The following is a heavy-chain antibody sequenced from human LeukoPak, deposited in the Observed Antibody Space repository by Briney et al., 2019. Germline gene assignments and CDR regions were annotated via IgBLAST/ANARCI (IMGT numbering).Heavy chain of an antibody. CDR3: AKGAYDYVEMGYFDY. Sequence: GGSLRLSCAASGFSFNNYAMSWVRQAPGKGLEWVSLIIASSGDTFYADSVKGRFTISRDNSKNTLYLQMNSLRAEDTALYYCAKGAYDYVEMGYFDYWGQGTLVTASS. D-gene: IGHD5-12*01. J-gene: IGHJ4*02. CDR2: IIASSGDT. V-gene: IGHV3-23*01. CDR1: GFSFNNYA.